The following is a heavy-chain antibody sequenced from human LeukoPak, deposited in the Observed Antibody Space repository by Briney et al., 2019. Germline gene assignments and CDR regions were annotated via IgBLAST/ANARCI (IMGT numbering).Heavy chain of an antibody. CDR1: GGSISSYY. CDR3: ARDCSSTSCYDAFYI. J-gene: IGHJ3*02. D-gene: IGHD2-2*01. Sequence: SETLSLTCTVSGGSISSYYWSWIRQPPGKGLEWIGYIYYSGSTNYNPSLKSRVTISVDTSKNQFSLRLSSVTAADTAVYYCARDCSSTSCYDAFYIWGQGTMVTVPS. V-gene: IGHV4-59*01. CDR2: IYYSGST.